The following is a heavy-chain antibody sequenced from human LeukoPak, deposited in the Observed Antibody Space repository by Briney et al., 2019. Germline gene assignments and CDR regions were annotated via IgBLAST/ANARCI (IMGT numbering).Heavy chain of an antibody. Sequence: EPLKISCKASGSSFTTYWIAWVGQMPGKGLEWMGIIYPGDSDSRYSPSFQGQVTISVDKSISTAYLQWSSLKASDTAIYYCARRCGGSCYDYWGQGTLVTVS. CDR1: GSSFTTYW. CDR3: ARRCGGSCYDY. CDR2: IYPGDSDS. J-gene: IGHJ4*02. V-gene: IGHV5-51*01. D-gene: IGHD2-15*01.